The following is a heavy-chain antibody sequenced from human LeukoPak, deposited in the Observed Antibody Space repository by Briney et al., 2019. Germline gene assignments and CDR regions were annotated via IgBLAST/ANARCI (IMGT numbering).Heavy chain of an antibody. V-gene: IGHV1-69*01. J-gene: IGHJ4*02. Sequence: SVKVSCKASGGTFSSYAISWVRQAPGQGLEWMGGIIPIFGTANYAQKFQGRVTITADESTSTAYMELSSLRSEDTAVYYCARDIGIAAAGTLDYWGQGTLVTVSS. CDR1: GGTFSSYA. CDR3: ARDIGIAAAGTLDY. CDR2: IIPIFGTA. D-gene: IGHD6-13*01.